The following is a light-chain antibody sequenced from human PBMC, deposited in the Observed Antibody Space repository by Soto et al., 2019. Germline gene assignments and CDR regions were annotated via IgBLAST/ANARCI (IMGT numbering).Light chain of an antibody. J-gene: IGKJ1*01. Sequence: EIVMTQSPATLSVSPGARSTLSCRASQSVSSNLAWYQQKPGQAPRLLIYGASTRHTGIPARFSGSGSGTEFTLTISSLQSEDFAVYYCQQYNNWPETFGQGTKVEIK. V-gene: IGKV3-15*01. CDR3: QQYNNWPET. CDR1: QSVSSN. CDR2: GAS.